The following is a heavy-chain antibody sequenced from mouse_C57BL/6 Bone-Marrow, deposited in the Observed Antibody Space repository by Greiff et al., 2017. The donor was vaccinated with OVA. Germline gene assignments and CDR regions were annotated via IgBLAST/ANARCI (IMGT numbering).Heavy chain of an antibody. J-gene: IGHJ2*01. Sequence: QVHVKQPGAELVRPGTSVKLSCKASGYTFTSYWMHWVKQRPGQGLEWIGVIDPSDSYTNYNQKFKGKATLTVDTSSSTAYMQLSSLTSEDSAVYYCARKGRYYGKENWGQGTTLTVSS. CDR3: ARKGRYYGKEN. D-gene: IGHD1-1*01. V-gene: IGHV1-59*01. CDR1: GYTFTSYW. CDR2: IDPSDSYT.